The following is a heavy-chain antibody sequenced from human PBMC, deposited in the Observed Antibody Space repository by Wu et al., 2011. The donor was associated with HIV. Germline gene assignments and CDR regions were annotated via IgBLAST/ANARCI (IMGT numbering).Heavy chain of an antibody. V-gene: IGHV1-18*01. CDR3: AREELPVRKGFDY. CDR2: IRTYNGET. D-gene: IGHD1-7*01. CDR1: GYTFTTYG. J-gene: IGHJ4*02. Sequence: QVQLVQSGAEVKKPGASVKVSCKASGYTFTTYGISWVRQAPGQGLEWIGWIRTYNGETNYAQKFQGRVTVTTDTSTSTVYMELRNLRSDDTAVYYCAREELPVRKGFDYWGQGTLVTVSP.